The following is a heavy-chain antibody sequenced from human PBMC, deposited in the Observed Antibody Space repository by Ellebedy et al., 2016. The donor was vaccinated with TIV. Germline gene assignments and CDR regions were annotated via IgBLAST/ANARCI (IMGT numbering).Heavy chain of an antibody. CDR1: GDSMRRHY. D-gene: IGHD4-17*01. CDR3: ARGPGGTGDPPLDY. J-gene: IGHJ4*02. Sequence: GSLRLXCTVSGDSMRRHYWSWIRQPAGKALEWIGRIYVSGIINYNSSLKSRVTISLDTSRNQFSLRLSSVTAADTAVYFCARGPGGTGDPPLDYWGQGILVTVSS. V-gene: IGHV4-4*07. CDR2: IYVSGII.